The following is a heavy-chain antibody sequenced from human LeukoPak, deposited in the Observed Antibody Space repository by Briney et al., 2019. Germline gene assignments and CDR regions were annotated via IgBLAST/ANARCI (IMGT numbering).Heavy chain of an antibody. CDR3: ARVRPVVVGRYYYYMDV. Sequence: ASVKVSCKASGYTFTSYAMNWVRQAPGQGLEWMGWIDTNTGNPTYAQGFTGRFVFSLDTSVSTAYLQISSLKAEDTAVYYCARVRPVVVGRYYYYMDVWGKGTTVTVSS. D-gene: IGHD2-21*01. CDR2: IDTNTGNP. CDR1: GYTFTSYA. V-gene: IGHV7-4-1*02. J-gene: IGHJ6*03.